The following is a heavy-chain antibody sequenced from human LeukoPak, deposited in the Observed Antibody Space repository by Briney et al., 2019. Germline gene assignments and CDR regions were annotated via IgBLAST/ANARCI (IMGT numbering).Heavy chain of an antibody. CDR2: ISGSGGST. Sequence: PGGSLGLSCAASGFTFSSYAMSWVRQAPGKGLEWVSAISGSGGSTYYADSVKGRFTISRDNSKNTLYLQMNSLRAEDTAVYYCAKDSSMVRGVITDFDYWGQGTLVTVSS. D-gene: IGHD3-10*01. J-gene: IGHJ4*02. CDR3: AKDSSMVRGVITDFDY. CDR1: GFTFSSYA. V-gene: IGHV3-23*01.